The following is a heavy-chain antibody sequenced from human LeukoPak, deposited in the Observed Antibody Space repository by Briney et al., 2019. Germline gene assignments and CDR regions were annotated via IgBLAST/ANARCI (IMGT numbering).Heavy chain of an antibody. J-gene: IGHJ3*02. CDR2: ISYIGST. V-gene: IGHV4-59*12. Sequence: SETLSLTCSVSGGSISSYYWSWIRQPPGKGLEWIGYISYIGSTNYNPSLKSRVTILVDTSKNQFSLKLSSVTAADTAVYYCARGRGYGYHDAFDIWDQGTMVTVSS. CDR3: ARGRGYGYHDAFDI. D-gene: IGHD2-2*03. CDR1: GGSISSYY.